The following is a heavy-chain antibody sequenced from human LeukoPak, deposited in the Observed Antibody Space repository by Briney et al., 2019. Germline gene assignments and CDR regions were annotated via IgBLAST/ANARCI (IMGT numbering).Heavy chain of an antibody. CDR1: GFTFSSYS. J-gene: IGHJ3*02. CDR3: ARVRTAFTELWAFDI. CDR2: IRSSASVI. Sequence: PGGSLRLSCAASGFTFSSYSMNWVRQAPGKGLEWVSYIRSSASVIYYADSVKGRFTISRDNAKNSLYLQMNSLRVEDTAVYYCARVRTAFTELWAFDIWGRGTMVAVSS. V-gene: IGHV3-48*04. D-gene: IGHD1-26*01.